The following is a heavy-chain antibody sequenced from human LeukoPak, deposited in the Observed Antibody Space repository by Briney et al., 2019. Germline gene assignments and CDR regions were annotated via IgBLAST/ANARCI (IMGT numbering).Heavy chain of an antibody. Sequence: GASVKVSCKASGYTFTGYYMHWVRQAPGQGLEWMGWINPNSGGTNYAQKFQGRVTMTRDTSISTAYMELSRLRSDDTAVYYCASGLRPGMWWELPFLDYWGQGTLVTVSS. CDR3: ASGLRPGMWWELPFLDY. V-gene: IGHV1-2*02. D-gene: IGHD2-15*01. J-gene: IGHJ4*02. CDR1: GYTFTGYY. CDR2: INPNSGGT.